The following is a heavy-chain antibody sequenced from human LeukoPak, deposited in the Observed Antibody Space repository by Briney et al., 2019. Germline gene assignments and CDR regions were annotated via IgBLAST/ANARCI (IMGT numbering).Heavy chain of an antibody. V-gene: IGHV3-21*01. J-gene: IGHJ4*02. CDR3: ARVLNYYGSGDYFDY. D-gene: IGHD3-10*01. CDR2: ISSSSSYI. CDR1: GFTFSSYS. Sequence: GGSLRLSCAASGFTFSSYSMNWVRQAPGKGLEWVSSISSSSSYIYYADSVRGRFTISRDNAKNSLYLQMNSLRAEDTAVYYCARVLNYYGSGDYFDYWGQGTLVTVSS.